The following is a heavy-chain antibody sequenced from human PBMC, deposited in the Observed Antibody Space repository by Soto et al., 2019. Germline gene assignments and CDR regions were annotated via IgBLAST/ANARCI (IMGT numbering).Heavy chain of an antibody. CDR1: GFTFSSYG. CDR3: ARDVGPGIAVAEPDY. V-gene: IGHV3-33*01. D-gene: IGHD6-19*01. CDR2: IWYDGGNK. Sequence: QVQLVESGGGVVQPGRSLRLSCAASGFTFSSYGMHWVRQAPGKGLEWVAVIWYDGGNKYYADSVKGRFTISRDNSKNTLYLQMNSLRAEDTAVYYCARDVGPGIAVAEPDYWGQGTLVTVSS. J-gene: IGHJ4*02.